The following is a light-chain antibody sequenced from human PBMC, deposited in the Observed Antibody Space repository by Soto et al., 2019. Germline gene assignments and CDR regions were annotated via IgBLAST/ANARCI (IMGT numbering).Light chain of an antibody. Sequence: EIVMTQSPATLSVSPGERATLSCRASQSVSSNLAWYQQNPGQAPRLLIYGAYTRATGIPARFSGSGSGTEFTLTISSLQPEDFAVYYCQQYNNWPRTFGQGTKVDI. J-gene: IGKJ1*01. CDR2: GAY. CDR3: QQYNNWPRT. V-gene: IGKV3-15*01. CDR1: QSVSSN.